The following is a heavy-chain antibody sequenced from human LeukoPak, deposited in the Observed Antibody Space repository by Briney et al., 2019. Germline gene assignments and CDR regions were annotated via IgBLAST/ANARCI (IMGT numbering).Heavy chain of an antibody. CDR2: IYSSGST. D-gene: IGHD6-25*01. CDR3: AKSGGYGLIDY. CDR1: GVSISSSSYY. V-gene: IGHV4-39*01. Sequence: SETLSLTCNVSGVSISSSSYYWGWIRQPPGKGLEWIGSIYSSGSTYYNSSLKSRVTISIDTSKNQVSLRMSSVTAADTAVYYCAKSGGYGLIDYWGQGTLVTVSS. J-gene: IGHJ4*01.